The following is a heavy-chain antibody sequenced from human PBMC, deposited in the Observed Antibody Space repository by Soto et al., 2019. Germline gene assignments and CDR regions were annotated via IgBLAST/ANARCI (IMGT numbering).Heavy chain of an antibody. CDR1: GYTFTSYG. CDR3: ARRNYDFWSGYYKTRGNDAFDI. V-gene: IGHV1-18*01. J-gene: IGHJ3*02. CDR2: ISAYNGNT. D-gene: IGHD3-3*01. Sequence: VASVKVSCKASGYTFTSYGISWVRQAPGQGLEWMGWISAYNGNTNYAQKLQGRVTMTTDTSTSTAYMELRSLRSDDTAVYYCARRNYDFWSGYYKTRGNDAFDIWGQGTMVTVSS.